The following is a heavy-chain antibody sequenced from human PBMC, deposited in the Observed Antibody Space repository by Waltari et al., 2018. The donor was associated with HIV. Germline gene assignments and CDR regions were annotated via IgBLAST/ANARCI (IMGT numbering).Heavy chain of an antibody. D-gene: IGHD3-22*01. CDR2: ISYDGSDK. CDR1: GFTFSTYV. V-gene: IGHV3-30*01. CDR3: AREFYYDSTGYNSGFDY. J-gene: IGHJ4*02. Sequence: QVHLVESGGGVVHPGRSLRLSWAASGFTFSTYVMHWVRQAPGKGLEWVADISYDGSDKYHADSVKGRFTISRDNSRNTLYLQMNSLRPEDTAVYFCAREFYYDSTGYNSGFDYWGQGTLVTVSS.